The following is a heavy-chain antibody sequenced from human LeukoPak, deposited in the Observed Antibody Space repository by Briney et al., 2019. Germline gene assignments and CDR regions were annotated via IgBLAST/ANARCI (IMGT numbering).Heavy chain of an antibody. J-gene: IGHJ4*02. D-gene: IGHD6-13*01. CDR3: ARDSVTPIAALDY. V-gene: IGHV3-30*04. CDR1: GFTFSSYA. CDR2: ISYDGSNK. Sequence: GGSLRLSCEASGFTFSSYAMHWVRQAPGKGLEWVAVISYDGSNKYYADSVKGRFTISRDNSKNTLYLQMNSLRAEDTAVYYCARDSVTPIAALDYWGQGTLVTVSS.